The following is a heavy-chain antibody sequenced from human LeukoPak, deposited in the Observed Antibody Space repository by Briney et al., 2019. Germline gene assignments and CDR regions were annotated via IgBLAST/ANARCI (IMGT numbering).Heavy chain of an antibody. CDR1: GFTFSNAW. Sequence: GGSLRLSCEVSGFTFSNAWMSWVRQAPGKGLEWVGRIKSKIDGGTTDYAAPVKGRFTISRDDSKNTLYLQMNNLEPESTAVYYCTTSHLGLDEDYCGQGTLVTVSS. V-gene: IGHV3-15*01. CDR3: TTSHLGLDEDY. CDR2: IKSKIDGGTT. D-gene: IGHD5-12*01. J-gene: IGHJ4*02.